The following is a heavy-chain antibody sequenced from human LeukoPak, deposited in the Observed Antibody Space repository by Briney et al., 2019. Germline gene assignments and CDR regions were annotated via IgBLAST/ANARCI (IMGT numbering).Heavy chain of an antibody. CDR2: IYSGGST. J-gene: IGHJ3*02. Sequence: GGSLRLSCAASGFTVSSNYMSWVRQAPGKGLEWVSVIYSGGSTYYADSVKGRFTISRDNSKNTLCLQMNSLRAEDTAVYYCARGFTYYYDSSGSFDAFDIWGQGTMVTVSS. CDR1: GFTVSSNY. CDR3: ARGFTYYYDSSGSFDAFDI. V-gene: IGHV3-53*01. D-gene: IGHD3-22*01.